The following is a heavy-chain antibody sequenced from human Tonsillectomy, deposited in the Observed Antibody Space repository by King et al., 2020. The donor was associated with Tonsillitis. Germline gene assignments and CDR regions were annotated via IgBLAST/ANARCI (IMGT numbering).Heavy chain of an antibody. CDR3: AREGPWAYCSSTSCYTWSSYMDV. D-gene: IGHD2-2*02. J-gene: IGHJ6*03. CDR2: ISNSYSNI. CDR1: GFTFSNYA. V-gene: IGHV3-48*01. Sequence: VQLVESGGGLVQPGGSLRLSCEASGFTFSNYAMNWVRQAPGKGLEWVSYISNSYSNIKYADSVKGRFSISRDNGKNSLYLQMNSLRAEDTAVYYCAREGPWAYCSSTSCYTWSSYMDVWGKGTTVTVS.